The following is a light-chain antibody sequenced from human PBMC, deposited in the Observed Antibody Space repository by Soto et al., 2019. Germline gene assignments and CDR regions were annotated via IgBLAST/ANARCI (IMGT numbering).Light chain of an antibody. CDR3: RQYGSSPFT. Sequence: EIVLTQSPGTLSLSPGERATLSCRASQSVSSSYLAWYQQKPGQTPRLLFYGASSRATGIPDRFSGSGSGTDFTLTISRLEPEDFAVYYCRQYGSSPFTFGPGTKVDIK. V-gene: IGKV3-20*01. J-gene: IGKJ3*01. CDR2: GAS. CDR1: QSVSSSY.